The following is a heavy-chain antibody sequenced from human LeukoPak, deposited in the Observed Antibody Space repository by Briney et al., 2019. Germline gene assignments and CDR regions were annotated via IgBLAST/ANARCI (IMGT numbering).Heavy chain of an antibody. J-gene: IGHJ4*02. D-gene: IGHD1-1*01. CDR2: TDPSDSYT. Sequence: PGESLKISCKGSGYSFTSYWISWVRQMPGKGLEWMGRTDPSDSYTNYSPSFQGHVTISADKSISTAYLQWNSLKASDTAMYYCARRTTGTTFSDYWGQGTLVTVSS. CDR3: ARRTTGTTFSDY. CDR1: GYSFTSYW. V-gene: IGHV5-10-1*01.